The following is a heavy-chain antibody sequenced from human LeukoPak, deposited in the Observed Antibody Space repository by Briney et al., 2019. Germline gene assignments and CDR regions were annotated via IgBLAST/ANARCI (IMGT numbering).Heavy chain of an antibody. V-gene: IGHV3-48*03. CDR1: GFTFSNFE. J-gene: IGHJ6*03. CDR3: ARVYPTGYFYYMDV. D-gene: IGHD1-1*01. Sequence: GRSLRLSCAASGFTFSNFEMNWVRQAPGKGLEWVSYISNSARTIFYADSVKGRFTISRDNAKKSLYLQMKSLRVEDTAVYYCARVYPTGYFYYMDVWGIGATVTVS. CDR2: ISNSARTI.